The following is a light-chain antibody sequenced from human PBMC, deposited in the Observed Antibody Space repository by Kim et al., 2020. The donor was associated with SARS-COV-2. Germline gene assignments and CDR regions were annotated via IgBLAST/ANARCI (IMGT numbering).Light chain of an antibody. CDR1: NSDVGAYDY. J-gene: IGLJ2*01. Sequence: QSITISCTGSNSDVGAYDYVSWYQQHPGKAPKLMIYDVSNRPSGVSNRFSGSKSGNTASLTISGLQAEDESDYYCSSYSTSGTVVFGGGTQLTVL. V-gene: IGLV2-14*03. CDR2: DVS. CDR3: SSYSTSGTVV.